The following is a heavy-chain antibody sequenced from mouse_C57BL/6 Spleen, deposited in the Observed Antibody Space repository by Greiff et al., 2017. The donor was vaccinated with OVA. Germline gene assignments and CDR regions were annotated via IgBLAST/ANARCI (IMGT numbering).Heavy chain of an antibody. Sequence: VKLMESGAELVKPGASVKISCKASGYAFSSYWMNWVKQRPGKGLEWIGQIYPGDGDTNYNGKFKGKATLTADKSSSTAYMQLSSLTSEDSAVYFCARTPSARDYAMDYWGQGTSVTVSS. CDR1: GYAFSSYW. V-gene: IGHV1-80*01. CDR2: IYPGDGDT. CDR3: ARTPSARDYAMDY. J-gene: IGHJ4*01.